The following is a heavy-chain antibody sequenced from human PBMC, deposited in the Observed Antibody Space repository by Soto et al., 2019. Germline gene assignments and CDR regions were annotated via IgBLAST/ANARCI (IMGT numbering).Heavy chain of an antibody. CDR3: IAVAGTAANRFDY. V-gene: IGHV1-69*02. CDR1: GGTFSSYT. Sequence: GASVKVSCKASGGTFSSYTISWVRQAPGQGLEWMGRIIPILGIANYAQKFQGRVTITADKSTSTAYMELSSLRSEDTAVYYCIAVAGTAANRFDYWGQGTLVTVSS. D-gene: IGHD6-19*01. J-gene: IGHJ4*02. CDR2: IIPILGIA.